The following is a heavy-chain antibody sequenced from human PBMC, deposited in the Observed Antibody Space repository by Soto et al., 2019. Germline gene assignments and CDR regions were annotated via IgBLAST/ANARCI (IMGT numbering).Heavy chain of an antibody. J-gene: IGHJ4*02. CDR2: IWYDGTQK. CDR1: GFTFNTYS. CDR3: ARAGGTTVTGLWHFDS. D-gene: IGHD4-17*01. Sequence: QVQLEESGGGVVQPGRSLRLSCEASGFTFNTYSMHWVRQPPVKGLEWLAAIWYDGTQKYYADSVKGRFIISRDNSKKTLYLEMNSLTAEDTAVYYCARAGGTTVTGLWHFDSWGQGTLVTVSS. V-gene: IGHV3-33*01.